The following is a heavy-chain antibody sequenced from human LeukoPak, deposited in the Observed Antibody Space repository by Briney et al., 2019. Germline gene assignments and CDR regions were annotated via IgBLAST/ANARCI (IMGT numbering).Heavy chain of an antibody. J-gene: IGHJ4*02. D-gene: IGHD4-17*01. CDR1: GGTFSSYA. CDR3: ASSYGDYVNFDY. V-gene: IGHV1-69*05. CDR2: IIPIFGTA. Sequence: SXXVSCKASGGTFSSYAISWVRQAPGQGREWMGGIIPIFGTANYAQKFHGRVTITTDESTSTAYMELSSLRSEDTAVYYCASSYGDYVNFDYWGQGTLVTVSS.